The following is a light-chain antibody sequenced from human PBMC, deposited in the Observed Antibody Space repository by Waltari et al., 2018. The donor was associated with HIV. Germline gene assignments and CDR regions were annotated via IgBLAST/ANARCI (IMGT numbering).Light chain of an antibody. Sequence: EIVMTQSPATLSVSPGERVTLSCRASQNIGVNLAWYQQRHGQPPRVLIYGASSREPGIPARFSGRGSGTDFSLTITSLDSDDSAVYYCQQYLDWPPWTFGQGTKVEI. CDR2: GAS. CDR1: QNIGVN. J-gene: IGKJ1*01. CDR3: QQYLDWPPWT. V-gene: IGKV3D-15*01.